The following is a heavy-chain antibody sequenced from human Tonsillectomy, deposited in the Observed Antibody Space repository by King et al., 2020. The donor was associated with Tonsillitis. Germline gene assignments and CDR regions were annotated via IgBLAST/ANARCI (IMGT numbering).Heavy chain of an antibody. V-gene: IGHV4-30-4*01. CDR2: IYYSGRT. CDR3: ARGATIRDAFDI. D-gene: IGHD5-24*01. CDR1: GGSISSGDYY. J-gene: IGHJ3*02. Sequence: VQLQESGPGLVKPSQTLSLTCTVSGGSISSGDYYWSWIRQPPGKGLEWIGYIYYSGRTYYNPSLKSRVTISVDTSKNQFSLKLSSVTAADTAVYYCARGATIRDAFDIWGQGTMVTVSS.